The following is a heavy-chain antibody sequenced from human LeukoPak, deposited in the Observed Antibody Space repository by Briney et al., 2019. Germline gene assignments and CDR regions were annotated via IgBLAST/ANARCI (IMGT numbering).Heavy chain of an antibody. D-gene: IGHD3-10*01. CDR3: ARHSMVRGVIITTFDY. V-gene: IGHV4-39*01. CDR2: IHYSGST. CDR1: GGSISSTVSY. Sequence: SETLSLTCIVSGGSISSTVSYWGWARQPPGKGLEWIGSIHYSGSTYYIPSLKSRITISLDMSKNQFSLKLSSVTAADTAVYYCARHSMVRGVIITTFDYWGQGTLVTVSS. J-gene: IGHJ4*02.